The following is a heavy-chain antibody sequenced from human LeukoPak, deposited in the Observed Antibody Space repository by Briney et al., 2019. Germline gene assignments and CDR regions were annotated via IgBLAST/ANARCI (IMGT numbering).Heavy chain of an antibody. CDR2: IYPGDSDT. V-gene: IGHV5-51*01. Sequence: GGSLRLSCAASGFTFTSYWIGWVRQMPGKDLEWMGIIYPGDSDTRYSPSFQGQVTISADKSISTAYLQWSSLKASDTAMYYCARHPITGDAFDIWGQGTMVTVSS. CDR1: GFTFTSYW. J-gene: IGHJ3*02. D-gene: IGHD1-20*01. CDR3: ARHPITGDAFDI.